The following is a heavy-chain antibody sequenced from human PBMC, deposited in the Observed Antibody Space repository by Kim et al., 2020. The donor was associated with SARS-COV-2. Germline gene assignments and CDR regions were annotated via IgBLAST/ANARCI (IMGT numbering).Heavy chain of an antibody. V-gene: IGHV3-48*03. CDR3: ARDMITVANGGYFDS. J-gene: IGHJ4*02. D-gene: IGHD3-16*01. CDR2: IISRGSAV. CDR1: GFTFPSYE. Sequence: GGSLRPSCSTSGFTFPSYEMNWIRQAPGKGLEWVAWIISRGSAVYYAESVTGRFTISRDDAKNSLYLQMNNLRAEDTAIYYCARDMITVANGGYFDSWGQGALVTVSS.